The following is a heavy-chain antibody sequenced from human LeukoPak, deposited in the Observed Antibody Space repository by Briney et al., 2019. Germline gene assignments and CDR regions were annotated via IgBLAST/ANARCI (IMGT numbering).Heavy chain of an antibody. D-gene: IGHD2-15*01. V-gene: IGHV5-51*01. Sequence: GESLKISCKGSGYSFTSYWIGWVRQMPGKGLEWMGIIHPGDSDTRYSPSFQGQVTISVDKSISTAYLQWSGLKASDTAMYYCATHICSSGRCHVDYWGQGTLVTVSS. CDR2: IHPGDSDT. J-gene: IGHJ4*02. CDR3: ATHICSSGRCHVDY. CDR1: GYSFTSYW.